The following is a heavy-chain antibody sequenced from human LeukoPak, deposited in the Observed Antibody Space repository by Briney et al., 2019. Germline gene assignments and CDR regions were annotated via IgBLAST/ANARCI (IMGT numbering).Heavy chain of an antibody. V-gene: IGHV4-39*01. CDR1: GGSISSSSYY. J-gene: IGHJ4*02. CDR3: VRNGDYSADY. D-gene: IGHD4-17*01. CDR2: IYYSGST. Sequence: SETLSLTCTVSGGSISSSSYYWGWIRQPPGKGLEWIGSIYYSGSTYYNPSLKSRVTISVDTSKNQFSLKLSSVTAADTAVYYCVRNGDYSADYWGQGTLVTVSS.